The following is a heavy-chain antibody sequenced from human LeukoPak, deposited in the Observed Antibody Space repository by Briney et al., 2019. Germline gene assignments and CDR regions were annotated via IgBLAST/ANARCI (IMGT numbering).Heavy chain of an antibody. V-gene: IGHV1-69*13. Sequence: PGASVKVSCKASGGTFSSYAISWVRQAPGQGLEWMGGIIPIFGTANYAQKFQGRVTITADESTSTAYMELSSLRSEDTAVYYCARVPNNWFDPWGQGTLVTVSS. CDR1: GGTFSSYA. J-gene: IGHJ5*02. CDR3: ARVPNNWFDP. CDR2: IIPIFGTA.